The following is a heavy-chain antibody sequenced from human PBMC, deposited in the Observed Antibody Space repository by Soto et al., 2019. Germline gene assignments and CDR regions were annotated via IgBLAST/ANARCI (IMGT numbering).Heavy chain of an antibody. J-gene: IGHJ4*02. D-gene: IGHD2-21*01. Sequence: SETLSLTCTVSGASISGYHWGWIRQPPGKGLEWIGYIYYSGSTNYNPSLKSRVTMSVDTSKNQFSLKLTSVNAADTAVYYCTRGGDACKNGHWGQGTLVTVSS. CDR2: IYYSGST. CDR3: TRGGDACKNGH. CDR1: GASISGYH. V-gene: IGHV4-59*01.